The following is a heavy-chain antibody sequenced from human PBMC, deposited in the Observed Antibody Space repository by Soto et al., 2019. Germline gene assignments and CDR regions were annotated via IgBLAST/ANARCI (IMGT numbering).Heavy chain of an antibody. CDR3: AKNRIWVY. CDR1: GFTFSYYA. D-gene: IGHD2-15*01. J-gene: IGHJ4*02. CDR2: ISGSGNST. Sequence: PGGSLRLSCAASGFTFSYYAMTWVRQAPGKGLEWVSTISGSGNSTFYADSVKGRFTISRDNSKNTLYLQMNSLRAEDTAVYYCAKNRIWVYWGQGTLVTVSS. V-gene: IGHV3-23*01.